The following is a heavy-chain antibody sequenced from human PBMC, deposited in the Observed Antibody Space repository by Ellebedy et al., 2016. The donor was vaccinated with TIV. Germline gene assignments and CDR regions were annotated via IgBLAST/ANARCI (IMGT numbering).Heavy chain of an antibody. CDR2: FDPEDGET. J-gene: IGHJ4*02. Sequence: ASVKVSCKVSGYTLTELSMHWVRQAPGKGLEWMGGFDPEDGETIYAQKFQGRVTMTEDKYTDTAYMELSSLRSEDTAWYYCATGTPGGYSYGWDPLRGLTDYWGQGTLVTVSS. D-gene: IGHD5-18*01. CDR3: ATGTPGGYSYGWDPLRGLTDY. V-gene: IGHV1-24*01. CDR1: GYTLTELS.